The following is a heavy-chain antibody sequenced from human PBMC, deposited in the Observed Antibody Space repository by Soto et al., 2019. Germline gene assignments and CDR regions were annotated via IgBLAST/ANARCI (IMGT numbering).Heavy chain of an antibody. CDR2: ISYDGSNK. CDR3: AKAYCSSTSCYIVYYYYGMDV. CDR1: GFTFSSYG. V-gene: IGHV3-30*18. Sequence: GGSLRLSCAASGFTFSSYGMHWVRQAPGKGLEWVAVISYDGSNKYYADSVKGRFTISRDNSKNTLYLQMNSLRAEDTAVYYCAKAYCSSTSCYIVYYYYGMDVWGQGTKVTVYS. J-gene: IGHJ6*02. D-gene: IGHD2-2*02.